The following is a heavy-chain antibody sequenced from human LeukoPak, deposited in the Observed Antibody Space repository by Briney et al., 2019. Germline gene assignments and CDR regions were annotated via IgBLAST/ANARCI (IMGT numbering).Heavy chain of an antibody. J-gene: IGHJ4*02. D-gene: IGHD3-22*01. Sequence: PGGSLRLSCAASGFIFSSFGMHWVRQAPGKGLEWVAFIRYDGSNKYYADSVKGRFTISRDNSKNTLYLQMNSLRAEDTAVYYCARASTLYYYDSSGYSLIYYWGQGTLVTVSS. CDR2: IRYDGSNK. CDR3: ARASTLYYYDSSGYSLIYY. V-gene: IGHV3-30*02. CDR1: GFIFSSFG.